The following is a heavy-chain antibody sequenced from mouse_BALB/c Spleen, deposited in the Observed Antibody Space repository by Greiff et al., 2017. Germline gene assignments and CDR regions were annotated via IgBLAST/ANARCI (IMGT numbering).Heavy chain of an antibody. CDR1: GYAFTNYL. CDR3: AREGDYDLFAY. V-gene: IGHV1-54*01. J-gene: IGHJ3*01. Sequence: VQLQESGAELVRPGTSVKVSCKASGYAFTNYLIEWVKQRPGQGLEWIGVINPGSGGTNYNEKFKGKATLTADKSSSTAYMQLSSLTSDDSAVYFCAREGDYDLFAYWGQGTLVTVSA. CDR2: INPGSGGT. D-gene: IGHD2-4*01.